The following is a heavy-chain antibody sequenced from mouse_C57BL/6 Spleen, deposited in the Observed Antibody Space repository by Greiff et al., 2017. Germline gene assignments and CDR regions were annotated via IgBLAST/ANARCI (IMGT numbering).Heavy chain of an antibody. J-gene: IGHJ2*01. Sequence: VQLQQSGAELVRPGASVKLSCTASGFNIKDDYMHWVKQRPEQGLEWIGWIDPENGDTEYASKFQGKATITADTSSNTAYLQLSSLASEDTAVYDCTRGVVATDYWGQGTTLTVSS. CDR1: GFNIKDDY. V-gene: IGHV14-4*01. D-gene: IGHD1-1*01. CDR3: TRGVVATDY. CDR2: IDPENGDT.